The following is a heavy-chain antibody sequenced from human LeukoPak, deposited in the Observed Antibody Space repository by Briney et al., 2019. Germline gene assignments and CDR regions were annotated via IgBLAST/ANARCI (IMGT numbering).Heavy chain of an antibody. CDR1: GGSISSYY. CDR2: IYYSGST. CDR3: ARLEDRYYYGMDV. J-gene: IGHJ6*02. Sequence: PSETLSLTCTVSGGSISSYYWSWIRQPPGKGLEWIGYIYYSGSTNYNPSLKSRVTISVDTSKNQFSLKLSSVTAADTAVYYCARLEDRYYYGMDVWGQGTTVTVSS. D-gene: IGHD2-15*01. V-gene: IGHV4-59*08.